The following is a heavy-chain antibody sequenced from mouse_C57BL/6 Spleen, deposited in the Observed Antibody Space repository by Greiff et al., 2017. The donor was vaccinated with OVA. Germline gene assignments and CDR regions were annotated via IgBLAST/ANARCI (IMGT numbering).Heavy chain of an antibody. J-gene: IGHJ2*01. Sequence: QVQLQQPGAELVRPGSSEKLSCKASGYTFTSYWMHWVKQRPIQGLEWIGNIDPSDSETHYNQKFKDKATLTVDKSSSTAYMQLSSLTSEDSAVYYCAYYGSSVDYWGQGTTLTVSS. D-gene: IGHD1-1*01. CDR3: AYYGSSVDY. CDR2: IDPSDSET. V-gene: IGHV1-52*01. CDR1: GYTFTSYW.